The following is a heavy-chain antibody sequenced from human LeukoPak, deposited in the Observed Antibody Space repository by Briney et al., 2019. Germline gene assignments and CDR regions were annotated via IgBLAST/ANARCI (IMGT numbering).Heavy chain of an antibody. CDR2: INPNSGGT. Sequence: ASVKVSCKASGYTFTSYGITWVRQAPGQGLEWMGWINPNSGGTIYAQKFQGRVTMTRDTSISTAYMELSRLRFDDTAVYYCARINSSRWYDFWGQGTLVTVSS. V-gene: IGHV1-2*02. CDR3: ARINSSRWYDF. J-gene: IGHJ4*02. CDR1: GYTFTSYG. D-gene: IGHD6-13*01.